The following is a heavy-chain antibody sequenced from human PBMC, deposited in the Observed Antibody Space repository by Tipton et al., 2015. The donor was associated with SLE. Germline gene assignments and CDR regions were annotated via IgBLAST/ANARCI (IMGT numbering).Heavy chain of an antibody. CDR3: ARDTDYGGNYFDY. CDR1: GGSISSGGYS. Sequence: TLSLTCAVSGGSISSGGYSWSWIRQPPGKGLEWIGYIYHSGSTCYNPSLKSRVTMSVDRSKNQFSLKLSSVTAADTAVYYCARDTDYGGNYFDYWGQGTLVTVSS. J-gene: IGHJ4*02. V-gene: IGHV4-30-2*01. CDR2: IYHSGST. D-gene: IGHD4-23*01.